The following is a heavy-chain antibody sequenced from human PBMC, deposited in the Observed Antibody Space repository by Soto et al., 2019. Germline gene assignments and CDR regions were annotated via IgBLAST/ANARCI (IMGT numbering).Heavy chain of an antibody. J-gene: IGHJ4*02. D-gene: IGHD1-26*01. Sequence: SETLSLTCTVSGGSVSIGDYSWTWIRQPPGKGLEWIGYIFYTGNTNYSPSLKSRVTMSVDRSRNQFSLRLSSVTAADTAVYYCARGVDYRWVYWGQGILVTVSS. CDR3: ARGVDYRWVY. V-gene: IGHV4-61*08. CDR2: IFYTGNT. CDR1: GGSVSIGDYS.